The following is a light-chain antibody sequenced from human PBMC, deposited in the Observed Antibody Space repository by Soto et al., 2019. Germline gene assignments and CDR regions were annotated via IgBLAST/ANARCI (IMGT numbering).Light chain of an antibody. V-gene: IGKV3-11*01. CDR3: QQRVNRVT. J-gene: IGKJ4*01. Sequence: EIVSTQSPATLSLSPGERASLSCRASQSVTTYLAWYQQKPGQAPRLLIYDSSNRATGIPPRFSGSGSGTDFTLTISSLESEDFAVYYCQQRVNRVTFGGGTKVEI. CDR2: DSS. CDR1: QSVTTY.